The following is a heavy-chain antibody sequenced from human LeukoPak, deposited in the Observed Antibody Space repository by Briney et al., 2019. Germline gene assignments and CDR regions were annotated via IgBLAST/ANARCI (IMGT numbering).Heavy chain of an antibody. CDR2: IFSGGTT. Sequence: GGSLRLSCAASGFTVSSNYMSWVRQAPGMGLEWVSVIFSGGTTYYADSVKGRFTISRDNSKNTLYLQVNSLRAEDTAVYYCARVGGSMVRGPYFDYWGQGTLVTVSS. CDR3: ARVGGSMVRGPYFDY. V-gene: IGHV3-66*01. J-gene: IGHJ4*02. CDR1: GFTVSSNY. D-gene: IGHD3-10*01.